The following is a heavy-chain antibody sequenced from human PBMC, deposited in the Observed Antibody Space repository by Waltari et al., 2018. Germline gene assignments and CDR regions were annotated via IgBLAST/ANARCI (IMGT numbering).Heavy chain of an antibody. D-gene: IGHD1-20*01. V-gene: IGHV3-48*03. CDR3: ARDSGTCRGDNCNHFDY. J-gene: IGHJ4*02. CDR2: IGGTT. CDR1: GVLFSVYE. Sequence: EVQLVESGGGWAQPGGSLRLSCVAAGVLFSVYEMNWVRQAPGKGLEWISYIGGTTHYADSVKGRFTISRDNAKNSLYLQMNSLSAEDTAVYYCARDSGTCRGDNCNHFDYWGPGTLVTVSS.